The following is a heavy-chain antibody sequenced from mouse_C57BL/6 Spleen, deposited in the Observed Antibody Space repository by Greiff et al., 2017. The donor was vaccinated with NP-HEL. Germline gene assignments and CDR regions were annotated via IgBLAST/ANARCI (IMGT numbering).Heavy chain of an antibody. CDR3: AREHYYGSRGYFDV. J-gene: IGHJ1*03. Sequence: EVMLVESGGGLVKPGGSLKLSCAASGFTFSSYAMSWVRQTPEKRLEWVATISDGGSYTYYPDNVKGRFTISRDNAKNNLYLQMSHLKSEDTAMYYCAREHYYGSRGYFDVWGTGTTVTVSS. D-gene: IGHD1-1*01. CDR1: GFTFSSYA. CDR2: ISDGGSYT. V-gene: IGHV5-4*01.